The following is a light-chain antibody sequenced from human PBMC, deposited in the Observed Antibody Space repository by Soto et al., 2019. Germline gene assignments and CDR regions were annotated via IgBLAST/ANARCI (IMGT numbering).Light chain of an antibody. CDR1: SSDVGSSNL. CDR3: CSYAGSSTNYV. CDR2: EGS. J-gene: IGLJ1*01. V-gene: IGLV2-23*01. Sequence: QSVLTQPASVSASPGQSITISCTGTSSDVGSSNLVSWYQHHPGKAPKLIIYEGSRRPSGVSGRFSGSKSGNTASLTISGLQADDEADYYCCSYAGSSTNYVFGTGTKVTVL.